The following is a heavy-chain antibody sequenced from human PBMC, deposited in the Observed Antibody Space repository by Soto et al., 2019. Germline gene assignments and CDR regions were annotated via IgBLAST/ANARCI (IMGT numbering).Heavy chain of an antibody. J-gene: IGHJ6*02. CDR2: IYPGDSDT. D-gene: IGHD2-2*01. CDR1: GYSFTSYW. CDR3: ARYNCSSTSCYRTYYYYGMDV. Sequence: GESLKISCKGSGYSFTSYWIGWVRQMPGKGLEWMGIIYPGDSDTRYSPSFQGQVTISADKSISTAYLQWSSLKASDTAMYYCARYNCSSTSCYRTYYYYGMDVWGQGTTVTVSS. V-gene: IGHV5-51*01.